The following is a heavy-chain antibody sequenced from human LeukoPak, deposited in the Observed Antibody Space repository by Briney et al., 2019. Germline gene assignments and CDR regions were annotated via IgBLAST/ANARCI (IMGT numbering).Heavy chain of an antibody. V-gene: IGHV3-48*03. CDR3: ARALATGPYFDH. CDR2: ISNSGSTI. D-gene: IGHD5-12*01. CDR1: GFTFSSCE. Sequence: GGSLRLSCAASGFTFSSCEMNWVRQAPGKGLEWVSYISNSGSTIYYADSVKGRFTISRDNAKNSLYLQMNSLRAEDTAVYYCARALATGPYFDHWGQGTLVTVSS. J-gene: IGHJ4*02.